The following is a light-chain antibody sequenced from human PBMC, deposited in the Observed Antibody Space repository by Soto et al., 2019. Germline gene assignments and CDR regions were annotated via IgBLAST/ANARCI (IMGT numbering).Light chain of an antibody. CDR3: TSYTSSFTYV. V-gene: IGLV2-14*03. J-gene: IGLJ1*01. CDR2: DVS. CDR1: SSDVGGYNF. Sequence: QSALTQPASVSGSPGQSITISCTGTSSDVGGYNFVSWYQHHPGKAPKLIIYDVSNRPSGVSNRFSGSKSGNTASLTISGLQAEDEADYYCTSYTSSFTYVFGTGTKVTV.